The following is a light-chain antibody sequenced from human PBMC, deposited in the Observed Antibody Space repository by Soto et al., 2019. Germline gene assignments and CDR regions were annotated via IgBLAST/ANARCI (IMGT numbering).Light chain of an antibody. CDR2: SVS. J-gene: IGKJ1*01. CDR1: QSVSST. V-gene: IGKV3-15*01. CDR3: QQYNYWRTT. Sequence: EIVLTPYPATLSVSQGERATLSCRASQSVSSTVAWYQQKPGQAPRLLIYSVSTRATGIPARFSGSGSGTEFTLTIIILQSEDFTVYCSQQYNYWRTTLGQGTKLDI.